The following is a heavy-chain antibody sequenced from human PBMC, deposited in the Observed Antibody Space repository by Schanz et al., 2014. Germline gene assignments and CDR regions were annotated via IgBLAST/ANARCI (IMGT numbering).Heavy chain of an antibody. CDR2: ISHSGGSK. CDR1: GFTFRDYY. Sequence: EVQLLESGGGLVQPGGSLRLSCAASGFTFRDYYMSWIRQAPGKGLEWVSSISHSGGSKYYADSVKGRFTISRDNSKNTLYLQMNSLRAEDTAVYYCAKDPSHGDYDYYFDYWGQGTLVTVSS. J-gene: IGHJ4*02. CDR3: AKDPSHGDYDYYFDY. D-gene: IGHD3-22*01. V-gene: IGHV3-23*01.